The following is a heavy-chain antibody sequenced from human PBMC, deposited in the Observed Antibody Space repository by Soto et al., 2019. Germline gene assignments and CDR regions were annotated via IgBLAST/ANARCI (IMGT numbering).Heavy chain of an antibody. CDR1: GFTFSSYG. Sequence: GGSLRLSCAASGFTFSSYGMHWVRQAPGKGLEWVAVISYDGSNKYYADSVKGRFTISRDNSKNTLYLQMNSLRAEDTAVYYCAKDLQQQLEYFDYWGQGTLVTVSS. J-gene: IGHJ4*02. CDR3: AKDLQQQLEYFDY. D-gene: IGHD6-13*01. CDR2: ISYDGSNK. V-gene: IGHV3-30*18.